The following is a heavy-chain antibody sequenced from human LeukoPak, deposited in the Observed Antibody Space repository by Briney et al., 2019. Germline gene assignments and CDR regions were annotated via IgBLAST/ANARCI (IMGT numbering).Heavy chain of an antibody. CDR3: ASQWLTGRVMTA. J-gene: IGHJ5*02. V-gene: IGHV4-30-4*08. CDR2: IYYSGST. D-gene: IGHD3-9*01. CDR1: GGSISSGDYY. Sequence: SQTLSLTCTVSGGSISSGDYYWSWIRQPPGKGLEWIGYIYYSGSTYYNPSLKSRVTTSVDTSKNQFSLKLKSVTAADTAVYYCASQWLTGRVMTAWGQGTLVTVSS.